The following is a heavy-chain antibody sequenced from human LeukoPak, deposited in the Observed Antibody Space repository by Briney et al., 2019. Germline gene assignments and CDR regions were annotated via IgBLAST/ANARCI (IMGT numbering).Heavy chain of an antibody. D-gene: IGHD3-3*01. V-gene: IGHV7-4-1*02. J-gene: IGHJ6*03. CDR2: INTNTGNP. CDR3: ARGSDSHYYYYMDV. CDR1: GYTFTSYA. Sequence: ASVKVSCKASGYTFTSYAMNWVRQAPGQGLEWMGWINTNTGNPTYAQGFTGRFVFSLDTSVSTAYLQISSLKAEDTAVYYCARGSDSHYYYYMDVWGKGTTVTISS.